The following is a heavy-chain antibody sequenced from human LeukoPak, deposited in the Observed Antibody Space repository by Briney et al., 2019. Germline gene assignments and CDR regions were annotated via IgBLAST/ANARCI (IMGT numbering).Heavy chain of an antibody. Sequence: PSETLSLTCSVSGASISTSAYYWGWLRQPPGTGLEWIGSIYYSGSTYYNASLKSRVTISIDTSKNQFSLRLSSVTAADTAVYYCAKSGGYGLIDYWGQGTLVTVSS. V-gene: IGHV4-39*01. CDR2: IYYSGST. D-gene: IGHD1-26*01. CDR1: GASISTSAYY. CDR3: AKSGGYGLIDY. J-gene: IGHJ4*02.